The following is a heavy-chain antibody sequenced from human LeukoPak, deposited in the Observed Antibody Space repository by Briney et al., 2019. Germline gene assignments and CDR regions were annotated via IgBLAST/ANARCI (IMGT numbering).Heavy chain of an antibody. CDR3: ARPHFWSGSFNWFDP. CDR1: GYTFTGYY. CDR2: INPNSGGT. J-gene: IGHJ5*02. V-gene: IGHV1-2*02. D-gene: IGHD3-3*02. Sequence: ASVKVSCKASGYTFTGYYMHWVRQAPGQGLEWMGWINPNSGGTNYAQKFQGRVTMTRDTSISTAYMELSRLRSDDTAVYYCARPHFWSGSFNWFDPWGQGTLVTVSS.